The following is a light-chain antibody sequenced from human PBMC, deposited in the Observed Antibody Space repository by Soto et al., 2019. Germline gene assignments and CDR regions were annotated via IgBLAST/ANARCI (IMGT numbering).Light chain of an antibody. Sequence: QSVLTQSPSTSGTPGQRVTISCSGNTANIGKNYVYWYQQFPGTAPKLLIYSDNQRPSWVPDRFSVSKSDTSASLAISGLRSKDEAVYYCAAWDDRMSGRVFGGGTKLTVL. CDR1: TANIGKNY. CDR3: AAWDDRMSGRV. V-gene: IGLV1-47*02. J-gene: IGLJ3*02. CDR2: SDN.